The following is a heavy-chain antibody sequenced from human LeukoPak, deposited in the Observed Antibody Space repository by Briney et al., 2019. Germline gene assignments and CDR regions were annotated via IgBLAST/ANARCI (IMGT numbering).Heavy chain of an antibody. CDR1: GYTFTGYY. V-gene: IGHV1-2*02. D-gene: IGHD2-15*01. CDR3: ARVPTSGGWWNWFDP. CDR2: INPNSGGT. Sequence: ASVKVSCKASGYTFTGYYMHWVRQAPGQGLEWMGWINPNSGGTNYAQKFQGRVTMTRDTSTSTVYMELSSLRSEDTAVYYCARVPTSGGWWNWFDPWGQGTLVTVSS. J-gene: IGHJ5*02.